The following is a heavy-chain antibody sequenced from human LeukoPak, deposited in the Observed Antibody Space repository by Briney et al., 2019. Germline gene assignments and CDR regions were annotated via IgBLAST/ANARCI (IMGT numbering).Heavy chain of an antibody. CDR2: IYYSGST. Sequence: SQTLSLTCTVSGGSISSGGYYWSWIRQHPGKGLEWIGYIYYSGSTYYNPSLKSRVTISVDTSKNQFSLKLSSVTAADTAVYYCARGSRYYDFWSGYYTDYYGMDVWGQGITVTVSS. D-gene: IGHD3-3*01. J-gene: IGHJ6*02. V-gene: IGHV4-31*03. CDR3: ARGSRYYDFWSGYYTDYYGMDV. CDR1: GGSISSGGYY.